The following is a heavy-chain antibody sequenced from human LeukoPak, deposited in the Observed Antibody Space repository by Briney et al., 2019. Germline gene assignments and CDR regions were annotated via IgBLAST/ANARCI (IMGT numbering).Heavy chain of an antibody. CDR1: GGSISSYY. CDR2: IYYSGST. CDR3: ARHSMVRGVIITGWFDP. Sequence: SETLSLTCTVSGGSISSYYWGWIRQPPGKGLEWIGYIYYSGSTNYNPSLKSRVTISVDTSKNQFSLKLSSVTAADTAVYYCARHSMVRGVIITGWFDPWGQGTLVTVSS. J-gene: IGHJ5*02. V-gene: IGHV4-59*08. D-gene: IGHD3-10*01.